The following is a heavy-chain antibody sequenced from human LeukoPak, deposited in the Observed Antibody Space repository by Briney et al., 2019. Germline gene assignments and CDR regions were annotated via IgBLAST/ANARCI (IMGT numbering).Heavy chain of an antibody. Sequence: GGSLRLSCAASGFTFSSYAMSWVRQAPGKGPEWVSSISAGGDTIFYADSVKGRFTISRDNSKNTLYLQMNSLRAEDTAVYYCARRGSYFDYWGQGTLVTVSS. D-gene: IGHD1-26*01. J-gene: IGHJ4*02. CDR1: GFTFSSYA. V-gene: IGHV3-23*01. CDR3: ARRGSYFDY. CDR2: ISAGGDTI.